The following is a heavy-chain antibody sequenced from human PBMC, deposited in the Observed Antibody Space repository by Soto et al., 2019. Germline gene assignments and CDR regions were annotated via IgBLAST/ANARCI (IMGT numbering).Heavy chain of an antibody. J-gene: IGHJ4*02. CDR2: TSNSAPT. CDR1: GGSISSYH. V-gene: IGHV4-59*08. CDR3: ARQFRDVYNAVEY. Sequence: SETLSLTCTVSGGSISSYHWSWIRPSPGKGLEWIGYTSNSAPTIYNPSLKSRVTISADTSKNQFSLRLSSVTAADTAVYFCARQFRDVYNAVEYWGQGALVTVSS. D-gene: IGHD1-1*01.